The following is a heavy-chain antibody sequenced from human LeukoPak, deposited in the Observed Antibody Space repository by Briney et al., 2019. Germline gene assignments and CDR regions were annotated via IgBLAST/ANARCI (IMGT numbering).Heavy chain of an antibody. CDR1: GFTFSNAW. CDR2: IKSKTDGVTT. CDR3: TTRGSIVVVPAASKGGIQLWLESDY. Sequence: GSLRLSCAASGFTFSNAWMSWVRQAPGKGLEWVGRIKSKTDGVTTDYAAPVKGRFTISRDDSKNTLYLQMNSLKTEDTAVYYCTTRGSIVVVPAASKGGIQLWLESDYWGQGTLVTVSS. V-gene: IGHV3-15*01. D-gene: IGHD2-2*01. J-gene: IGHJ4*02.